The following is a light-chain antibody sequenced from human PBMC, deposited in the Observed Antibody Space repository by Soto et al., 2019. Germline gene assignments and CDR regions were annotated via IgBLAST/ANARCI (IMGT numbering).Light chain of an antibody. CDR2: WAS. CDR1: QSVLYSSNNKNY. CDR3: QQYYSTPRT. J-gene: IGKJ1*01. Sequence: DIVMTQSPDSLAVPLGERATINCKSSQSVLYSSNNKNYLAWYQQKPGQPPKLLIYWASTRESGVPDRFSGSGSGTEFTLTISSLQAEDVAVYYCQQYYSTPRTFGQGTKVEIK. V-gene: IGKV4-1*01.